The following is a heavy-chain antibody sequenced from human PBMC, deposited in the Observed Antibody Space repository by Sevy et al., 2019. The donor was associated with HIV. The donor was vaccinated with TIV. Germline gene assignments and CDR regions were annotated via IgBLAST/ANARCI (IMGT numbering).Heavy chain of an antibody. CDR1: GGSISSSSYY. CDR3: ARHDLYY. J-gene: IGHJ4*02. Sequence: SETLSLTCTVSGGSISSSSYYWGWIRQPPGKGLEWIGSIYYSGSTYYNPSLKSRVTISVDTSKNQFSLKLSSVTAADTALYYCARHDLYYWGQGTLVTVSS. CDR2: IYYSGST. D-gene: IGHD2-21*02. V-gene: IGHV4-39*01.